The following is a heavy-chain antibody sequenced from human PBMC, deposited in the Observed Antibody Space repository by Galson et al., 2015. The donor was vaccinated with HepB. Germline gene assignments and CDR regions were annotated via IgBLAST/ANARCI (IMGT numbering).Heavy chain of an antibody. CDR3: VREGQAEPGTGENWYFDL. Sequence: SLRLSCAASGFTVSTNYMSWVRQAPGEGLEWVSVIYSGGSTYYADSVKGRFTISRDNSKNTVYLRMNRLGAEDTAVYYCVREGQAEPGTGENWYFDLWGRGTLVTVSS. J-gene: IGHJ2*01. D-gene: IGHD6-13*01. V-gene: IGHV3-53*01. CDR1: GFTVSTNY. CDR2: IYSGGST.